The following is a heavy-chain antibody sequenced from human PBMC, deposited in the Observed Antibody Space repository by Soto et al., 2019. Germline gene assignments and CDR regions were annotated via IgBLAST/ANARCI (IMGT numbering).Heavy chain of an antibody. Sequence: EVQLVESGGGLVQPGGSLRLSCVASGFTFNYYWMHWVRQAPGKGLVWVSRIQSDGSSPDYVDSVKGRFTISRDNAKNELYLQMNNLRAEGAAVYYCARGGDPDYWGQGTLVTVSS. V-gene: IGHV3-74*01. CDR3: ARGGDPDY. CDR1: GFTFNYYW. CDR2: IQSDGSSP. J-gene: IGHJ4*02. D-gene: IGHD2-21*02.